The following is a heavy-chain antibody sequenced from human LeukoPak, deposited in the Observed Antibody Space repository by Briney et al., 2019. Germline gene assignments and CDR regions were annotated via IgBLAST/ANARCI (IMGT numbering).Heavy chain of an antibody. CDR2: IYHSGST. CDR1: AGSISSGGYS. J-gene: IGHJ6*02. CDR3: ARVGGGYYYGMDV. V-gene: IGHV4-30-2*01. D-gene: IGHD3-16*01. Sequence: PSETLSLTCAVSAGSISSGGYSWSWIRQPPGKGLEWIGYIYHSGSTYYNPSLKSRVTISVDRSKNQFSLKLSSVTAADTAVYYCARVGGGYYYGMDVWGQGTTVTVSS.